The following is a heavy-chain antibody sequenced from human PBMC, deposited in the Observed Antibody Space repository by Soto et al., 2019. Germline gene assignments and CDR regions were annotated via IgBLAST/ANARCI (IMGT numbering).Heavy chain of an antibody. CDR1: GFTFSSHA. Sequence: EVQLVESGGGLVQPGGSLKLSCAVSGFTFSSHAMNWVRQAPGKGLEWVAYIHGTRSIIYYADSVKGRFTISRDNAKNSLYLQMDSLRDEDTALCYCARDARNADYDYWGQGTLVTVSS. CDR3: ARDARNADYDY. J-gene: IGHJ4*02. D-gene: IGHD3-16*01. V-gene: IGHV3-48*02. CDR2: IHGTRSII.